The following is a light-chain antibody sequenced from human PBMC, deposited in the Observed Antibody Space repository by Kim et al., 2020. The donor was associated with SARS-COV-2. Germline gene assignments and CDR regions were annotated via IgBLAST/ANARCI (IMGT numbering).Light chain of an antibody. J-gene: IGKJ1*01. CDR2: AAS. Sequence: ASVGDRVTITCRASQGISNYLAWYQQKPGKVPKLLIYAASALQSGVPSRFSGIGSGTDFTLTISSLQPEDVATYYCQKYNSAPRTFGQGTKVDI. V-gene: IGKV1-27*01. CDR3: QKYNSAPRT. CDR1: QGISNY.